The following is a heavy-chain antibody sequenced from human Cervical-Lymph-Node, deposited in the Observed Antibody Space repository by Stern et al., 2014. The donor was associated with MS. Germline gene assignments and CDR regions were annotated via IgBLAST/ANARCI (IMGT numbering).Heavy chain of an antibody. J-gene: IGHJ3*02. Sequence: QVQLQESGPGLVKPSQTLSLTCIVSGGSISSNGYYWSWVRQPQGNGLEWIGYIYHSGSTYYNPSLTSRATISIDTSKNHFSLKLSSVSAADTALYYCARYDSSTYYHDSFDIWGQGTMVTVSS. D-gene: IGHD3-22*01. CDR3: ARYDSSTYYHDSFDI. V-gene: IGHV4-31*03. CDR1: GGSISSNGYY. CDR2: IYHSGST.